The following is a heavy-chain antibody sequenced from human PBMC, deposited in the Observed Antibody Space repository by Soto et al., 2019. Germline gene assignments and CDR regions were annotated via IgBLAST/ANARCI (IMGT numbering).Heavy chain of an antibody. CDR3: ANALDSSGYYGY. D-gene: IGHD3-22*01. CDR2: ISGSGGST. Sequence: QPVGSLRLSCAASGFTFSSYAMSWVRQAPGKGLEWVSAISGSGGSTYYADSVKGRFTISRDNSKNTLYLQMNSLRAEDTAVYYCANALDSSGYYGYWGQGTLVTVSS. CDR1: GFTFSSYA. J-gene: IGHJ4*02. V-gene: IGHV3-23*01.